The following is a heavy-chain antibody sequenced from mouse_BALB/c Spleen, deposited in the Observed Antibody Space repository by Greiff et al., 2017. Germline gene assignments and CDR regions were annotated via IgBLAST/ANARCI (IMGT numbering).Heavy chain of an antibody. CDR3: AKRRGTYYVSSSFAY. CDR2: ISDGGSYT. CDR1: GFNFSDYY. D-gene: IGHD1-1*01. J-gene: IGHJ3*01. Sequence: EVLLVESGGGLVKPGGSLKFSCAASGFNFSDYYMYWVRQTPEKRLEWVATISDGGSYTYYPESVKGRFTIARDNAKNNLYLQMISLKSEDTAMYYVAKRRGTYYVSSSFAYWGQGTLVTVSA. V-gene: IGHV5-4*02.